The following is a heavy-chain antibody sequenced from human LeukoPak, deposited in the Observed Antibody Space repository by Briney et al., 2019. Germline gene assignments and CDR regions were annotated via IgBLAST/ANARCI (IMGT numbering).Heavy chain of an antibody. CDR1: GFTFSSYG. Sequence: PGGSLRLSCAASGFTFSSYGMHWVRQAPGKGLEWVAFIRYDGSNKYYADSVKGRFTISRDNSKNTLSLQMNSLRAEDTAVYYCAREQWLVLNYFDSWGQGTLVTVSS. J-gene: IGHJ4*02. D-gene: IGHD6-19*01. V-gene: IGHV3-30*02. CDR2: IRYDGSNK. CDR3: AREQWLVLNYFDS.